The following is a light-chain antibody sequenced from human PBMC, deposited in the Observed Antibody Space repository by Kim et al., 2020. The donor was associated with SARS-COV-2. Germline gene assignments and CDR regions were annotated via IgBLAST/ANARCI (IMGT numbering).Light chain of an antibody. Sequence: SVSQGERVTLSCRASQSVSINLAWYQQSPGQAPRLLIHGASIRATGIPVRFSGSGSGTEFTLTISSLQSEDFAVYFCLQSYNWPWTFGQGTKLEI. J-gene: IGKJ1*01. V-gene: IGKV3-15*01. CDR2: GAS. CDR3: LQSYNWPWT. CDR1: QSVSIN.